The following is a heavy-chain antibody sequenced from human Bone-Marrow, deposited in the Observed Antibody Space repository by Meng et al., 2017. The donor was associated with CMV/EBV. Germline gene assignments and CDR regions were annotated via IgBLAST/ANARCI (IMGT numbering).Heavy chain of an antibody. Sequence: GESLKISCAASGFTVSSNYMSWVRQAPGKGLEWVSVIYSGGSTYYADSVKGRFTISRDNSKNTLYLQMNSLRAEDTAVYYCARESANLRAFDIWGQGTMDTVSS. CDR2: IYSGGST. CDR3: ARESANLRAFDI. J-gene: IGHJ3*02. CDR1: GFTVSSNY. V-gene: IGHV3-53*01. D-gene: IGHD3-3*01.